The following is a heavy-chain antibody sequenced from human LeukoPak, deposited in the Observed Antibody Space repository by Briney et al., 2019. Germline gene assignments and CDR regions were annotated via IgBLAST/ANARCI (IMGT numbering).Heavy chain of an antibody. Sequence: GGSLRLSCTASGFTFSSYGIHWVRQAPGKGLEWVALISSDRSNKYYSDSVKGRFTISSDNSKNTLYLQMNSLRPEDTAVYYCAKCCPMDVWGQGTTVTVSS. CDR1: GFTFSSYG. D-gene: IGHD4/OR15-4a*01. J-gene: IGHJ6*02. CDR3: AKCCPMDV. V-gene: IGHV3-30*18. CDR2: ISSDRSNK.